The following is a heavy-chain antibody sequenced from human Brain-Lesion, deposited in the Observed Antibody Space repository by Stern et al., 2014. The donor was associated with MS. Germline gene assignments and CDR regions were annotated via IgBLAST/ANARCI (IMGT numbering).Heavy chain of an antibody. CDR2: FDPEDGET. Sequence: VHLVESGAEVKKPGASVKVSCKVSGYTLTELSMHWMRQAPRKGLEWMGGFDPEDGETIYAQKFQGRVTMTEDTSTDTAYMELSSLRSEDTAVYYCATLSPGAGGNYYRHFDYWGQGTLVTVSS. V-gene: IGHV1-24*01. D-gene: IGHD1-26*01. CDR3: ATLSPGAGGNYYRHFDY. J-gene: IGHJ4*02. CDR1: GYTLTELS.